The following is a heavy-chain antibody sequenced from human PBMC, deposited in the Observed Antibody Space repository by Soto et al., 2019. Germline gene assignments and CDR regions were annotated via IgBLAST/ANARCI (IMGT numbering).Heavy chain of an antibody. J-gene: IGHJ4*02. CDR3: ARQRRGFDY. CDR2: IYYSGST. CDR1: GGSISSSSYY. D-gene: IGHD3-10*01. Sequence: QLQLQESGPGLVKPSETLSLTCTVSGGSISSSSYYWGWIRQPPGKGLEWIGSIYYSGSTYYNPSLKSRVTISVYTSKKHFSVKLSSVTAADTAVYYCARQRRGFDYWGQGTLVTVSS. V-gene: IGHV4-39*01.